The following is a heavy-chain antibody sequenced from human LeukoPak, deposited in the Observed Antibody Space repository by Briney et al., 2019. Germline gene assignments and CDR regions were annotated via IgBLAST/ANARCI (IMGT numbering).Heavy chain of an antibody. CDR1: GGSISSGSYY. Sequence: SETLSLTCTVSGGSISSGSYYWSWIRQPAGKGLEWIGSIYYSGSTYYNPSLKSRVTISVDTSKNQFSLKLSSVTAADTAVYYCARATTFDYWGPGTLVTVSS. D-gene: IGHD1-1*01. V-gene: IGHV4-39*07. CDR3: ARATTFDY. J-gene: IGHJ4*02. CDR2: IYYSGST.